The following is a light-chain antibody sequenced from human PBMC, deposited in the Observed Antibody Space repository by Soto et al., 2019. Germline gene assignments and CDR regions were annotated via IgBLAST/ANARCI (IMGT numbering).Light chain of an antibody. CDR3: SSYTTISTYV. CDR1: SSDVGGYNY. V-gene: IGLV2-14*01. J-gene: IGLJ1*01. CDR2: DVR. Sequence: QSVLTQPASVSGSPGQSITISCTGTSSDVGGYNYVSWYQQHPGKAPKLMIYDVRKRPSGVSNRFSGSKSVNTASLTISGLQAEDEADYYCSSYTTISTYVFGTGTKVTVL.